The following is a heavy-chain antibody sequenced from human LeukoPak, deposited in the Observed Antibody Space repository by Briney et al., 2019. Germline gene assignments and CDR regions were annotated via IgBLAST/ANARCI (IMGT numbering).Heavy chain of an antibody. CDR1: GGSFSGYY. CDR2: INHSGST. D-gene: IGHD7-27*01. V-gene: IGHV4-34*01. J-gene: IGHJ4*02. CDR3: ASASLGPLDY. Sequence: SETLSLTCAVYGGSFSGYYWSWIRQPPGKGLEWIGEINHSGSTNYNPSLKSRVTISVDTSKNQFSLKLSSVTAADTAVYYCASASLGPLDYWGQGTLVTVSS.